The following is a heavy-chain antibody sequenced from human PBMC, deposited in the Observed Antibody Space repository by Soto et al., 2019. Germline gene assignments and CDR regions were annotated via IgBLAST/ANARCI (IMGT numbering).Heavy chain of an antibody. Sequence: QVQLVQSGAEVKKPGASVKVSCKASGYTFTSYGISWVRQAPGQGLEWMGWISAYNGNTNYAQKRQGRVTMTTDTSTSTADRELRSRRSDDTAVYYCARGRGLRLWENWFDPWGQGTLVTVSS. CDR1: GYTFTSYG. D-gene: IGHD3-16*01. CDR3: ARGRGLRLWENWFDP. J-gene: IGHJ5*02. CDR2: ISAYNGNT. V-gene: IGHV1-18*04.